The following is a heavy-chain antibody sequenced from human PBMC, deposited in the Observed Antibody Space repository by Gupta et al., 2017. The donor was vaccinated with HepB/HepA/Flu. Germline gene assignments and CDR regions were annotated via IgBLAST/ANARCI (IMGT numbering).Heavy chain of an antibody. Sequence: QVQLVQSGAEVKKPGASVKVSCKVYGYTLTELSMHWVRQAPGKGLEWMGGFDPEDGETIYAQKFQGRVTMTEDTSTDTAYMELSSLRAEDTAVYYCATASYFWSGYPRFTFEIWGQGTMVTVSS. CDR1: GYTLTELS. CDR3: ATASYFWSGYPRFTFEI. CDR2: FDPEDGET. V-gene: IGHV1-24*01. J-gene: IGHJ3*02. D-gene: IGHD3-3*01.